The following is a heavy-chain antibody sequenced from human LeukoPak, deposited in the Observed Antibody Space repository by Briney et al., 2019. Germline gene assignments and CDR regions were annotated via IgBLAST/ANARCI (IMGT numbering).Heavy chain of an antibody. CDR1: GGSISSYY. J-gene: IGHJ4*02. Sequence: SETLSLTCTVSGGSISSYYWSWIRQPPGKGLEWIGYIYYSGSTNYNPSLKSRVTISVDTSKNQFSLKLSSVTAADTAVYYCARGDYGVYQDYWGQGTLVTVSS. CDR2: IYYSGST. CDR3: ARGDYGVYQDY. V-gene: IGHV4-59*01. D-gene: IGHD4-17*01.